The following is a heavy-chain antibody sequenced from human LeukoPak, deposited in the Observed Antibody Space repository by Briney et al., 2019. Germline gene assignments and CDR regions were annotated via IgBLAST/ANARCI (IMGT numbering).Heavy chain of an antibody. D-gene: IGHD5-18*01. Sequence: NPSETLSLTCTVSGGSISSSSYYWGWIRQPPGKGLEWIGSIYYSGSTYYNPSLKSRVTISVDTSKNQFSLKLSSVTAADTAVYYCAREANCDTAMVTGFDYWGQGTLVTVSS. CDR1: GGSISSSSYY. CDR2: IYYSGST. J-gene: IGHJ4*02. V-gene: IGHV4-39*07. CDR3: AREANCDTAMVTGFDY.